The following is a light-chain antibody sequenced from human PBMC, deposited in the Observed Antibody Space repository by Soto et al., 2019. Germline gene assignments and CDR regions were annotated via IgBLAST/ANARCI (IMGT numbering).Light chain of an antibody. CDR3: QQYDSSSPRT. J-gene: IGKJ1*01. Sequence: AIQMTQSPSSLSASVGDRVTITCRASQGIRNDLGWYQQKPGKAPKLLIYAASSLQSGVPSRFSGSGSGTDFTLTISSLQPEDFATYYCQQYDSSSPRTFGQGTRVEI. CDR2: AAS. CDR1: QGIRND. V-gene: IGKV1-6*01.